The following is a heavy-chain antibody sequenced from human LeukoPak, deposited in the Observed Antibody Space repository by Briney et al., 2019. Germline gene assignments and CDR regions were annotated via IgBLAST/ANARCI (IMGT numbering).Heavy chain of an antibody. D-gene: IGHD3-10*02. V-gene: IGHV3-43D*03. J-gene: IGHJ6*04. CDR2: ITWDGGST. CDR1: GFTFGEYG. CDR3: AELGITMIGGV. Sequence: GSLRLSCVGSGFTFGEYGMHWVRQVPGKGLEWVSHITWDGGSTYYAGSVKGRFTISRDNAKNSLYLQMNSLRAEDTAVYYCAELGITMIGGVWGKGTTVTISS.